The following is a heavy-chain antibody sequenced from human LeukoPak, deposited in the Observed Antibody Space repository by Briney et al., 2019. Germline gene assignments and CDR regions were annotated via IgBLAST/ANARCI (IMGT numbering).Heavy chain of an antibody. V-gene: IGHV3-53*01. J-gene: IGHJ4*02. Sequence: PGGSLRLSCAASGITVSYNFMSWVRQAPGKGLEWVSVIYSDSSADYADSVKGRFTISRDDAKNTLYLQMNSLRAGDTAVYYCARAPRPFDNSDYYFDYWGQGSLVTVSS. CDR1: GITVSYNF. CDR2: IYSDSSA. D-gene: IGHD6-25*01. CDR3: ARAPRPFDNSDYYFDY.